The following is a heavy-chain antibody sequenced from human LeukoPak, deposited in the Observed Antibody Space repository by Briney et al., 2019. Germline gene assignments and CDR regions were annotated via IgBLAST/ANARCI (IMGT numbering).Heavy chain of an antibody. V-gene: IGHV1-2*02. CDR2: VNPNSGGT. CDR1: GYTFTGYY. J-gene: IGHJ6*02. D-gene: IGHD6-13*01. CDR3: ARDWSSWPYYYNGMDV. Sequence: ASVNVSCKASGYTFTGYYMHWVRQAPGQGLEWMGWVNPNSGGTKYAQKFQGRVTMTRDTSISTAYMELSRLRSDDTAVYYCARDWSSWPYYYNGMDVWGQGTTVTVSS.